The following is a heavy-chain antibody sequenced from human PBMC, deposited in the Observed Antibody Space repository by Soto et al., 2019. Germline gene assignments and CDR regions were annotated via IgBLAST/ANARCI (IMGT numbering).Heavy chain of an antibody. D-gene: IGHD3-22*01. CDR3: ARFYYDSSGYLPSPYYYYYGMDV. J-gene: IGHJ6*02. V-gene: IGHV5-10-1*01. CDR1: GYSFTSYW. CDR2: IDPSDSYT. Sequence: GESLKISCKGSGYSFTSYWISWVRQMPGKGMEWMGRIDPSDSYTNYSPSFQGHVTISRDNAKNSLYLQMNSLRAEDTAVYYCARFYYDSSGYLPSPYYYYYGMDVWGQGTTVTVSS.